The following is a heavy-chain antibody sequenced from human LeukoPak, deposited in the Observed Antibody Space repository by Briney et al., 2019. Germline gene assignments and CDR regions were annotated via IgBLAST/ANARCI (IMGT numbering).Heavy chain of an antibody. CDR1: GGSISSSY. D-gene: IGHD5-18*01. CDR3: ARGAAMITGASFDI. Sequence: SETLSLTCTVSGGSISSSYWSWIRQPAGKGLEWIGRIYSSGSTNYNPSLKSRVTVSVDTSKNQFSLKLTSVTAADTAVYYRARGAAMITGASFDIWGQGTMVTVSS. J-gene: IGHJ3*02. V-gene: IGHV4-4*07. CDR2: IYSSGST.